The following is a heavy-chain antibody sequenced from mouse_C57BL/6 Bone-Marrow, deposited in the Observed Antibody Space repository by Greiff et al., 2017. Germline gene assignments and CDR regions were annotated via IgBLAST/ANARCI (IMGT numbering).Heavy chain of an antibody. CDR2: INPSNGGT. CDR3: ARYRGYFDV. V-gene: IGHV1-53*01. J-gene: IGHJ1*03. Sequence: VKQRPGQGLEWIGNINPSNGGTNYNEKFKSKATLTVDKSSSTAYMQLSSLTSEDSAVYYCARYRGYFDVWGTGTTVTVSS.